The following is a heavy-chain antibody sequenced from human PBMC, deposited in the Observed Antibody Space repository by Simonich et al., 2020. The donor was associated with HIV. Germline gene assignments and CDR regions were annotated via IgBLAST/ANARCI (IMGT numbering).Heavy chain of an antibody. CDR3: ARGIPRNYYYFYYMDV. D-gene: IGHD1-1*01. CDR1: GGPFSGYY. CDR2: NNHSGRT. Sequence: QMQLQQWGAGLLKPSENLSLTCAVYGGPFSGYYWSWRRQPPGKGLEWMGENNHSGRTNYNPYLKSRVTREVDTSKNQFTLKLSSVTAADTAVYSCARGIPRNYYYFYYMDVWGKGTTVIVSS. V-gene: IGHV4-34*01. J-gene: IGHJ6*03.